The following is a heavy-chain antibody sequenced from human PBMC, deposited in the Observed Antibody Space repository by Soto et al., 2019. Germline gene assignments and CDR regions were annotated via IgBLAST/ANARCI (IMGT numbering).Heavy chain of an antibody. V-gene: IGHV1-69*13. CDR3: AREGIAAAGLYYFDY. D-gene: IGHD6-13*01. CDR2: IIPIFGTA. CDR1: GGTFSSYT. J-gene: IGHJ4*02. Sequence: SVKVSCKASGGTFSSYTISWVRQAPGQGLEWMGGIIPIFGTANYAQKFQGRVTITADESTSTAYMELSSLRSEDTAVYYCAREGIAAAGLYYFDYWGQGTLVTVSS.